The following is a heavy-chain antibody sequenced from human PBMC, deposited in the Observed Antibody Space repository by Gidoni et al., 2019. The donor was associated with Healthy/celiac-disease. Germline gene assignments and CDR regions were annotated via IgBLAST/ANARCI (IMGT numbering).Heavy chain of an antibody. J-gene: IGHJ6*02. Sequence: LEWVSAISGSGGSTYYADSVKGRFTISRDNSKNTLYLQMNSLRAEDTAVYYCAKARSSGWMGGTYYYYGMDVWGQGTTVTVSS. CDR2: ISGSGGST. V-gene: IGHV3-23*01. D-gene: IGHD6-19*01. CDR3: AKARSSGWMGGTYYYYGMDV.